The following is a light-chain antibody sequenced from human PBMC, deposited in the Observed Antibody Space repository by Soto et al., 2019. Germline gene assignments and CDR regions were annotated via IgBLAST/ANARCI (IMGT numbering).Light chain of an antibody. CDR1: SSDVGGYNY. V-gene: IGLV2-14*01. J-gene: IGLJ2*01. CDR3: SSYTSSSTYVV. Sequence: SALTQPASVSGSPGQSITISCTGTSSDVGGYNYVSWYQQHPSKAPKLMIYDVSNRPSGVSNRFSGSKSGNTASLTISGLQAEDEADYYCSSYTSSSTYVVFGGGTKLTVL. CDR2: DVS.